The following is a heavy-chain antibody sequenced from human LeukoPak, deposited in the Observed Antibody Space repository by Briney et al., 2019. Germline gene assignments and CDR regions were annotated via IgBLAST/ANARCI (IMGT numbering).Heavy chain of an antibody. Sequence: GGSLRLSCAASGFTFSGYDFHWVRQATGRGLEWVSAIGTVGDTHYLDSVKGRFTISRENAKNSLYLQMNSLRAGDTAVYYCARDRGDKTFDYWGQGTLVTVSS. J-gene: IGHJ4*02. CDR1: GFTFSGYD. CDR3: ARDRGDKTFDY. V-gene: IGHV3-13*04. D-gene: IGHD5-24*01. CDR2: IGTVGDT.